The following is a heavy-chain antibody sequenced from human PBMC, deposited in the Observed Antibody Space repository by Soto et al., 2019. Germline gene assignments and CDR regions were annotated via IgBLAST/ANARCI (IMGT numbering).Heavy chain of an antibody. CDR3: ARRGPSGGSSWYGFDY. D-gene: IGHD6-13*01. J-gene: IGHJ4*02. V-gene: IGHV4-59*01. CDR2: VYYSGST. CDR1: GGSITNYY. Sequence: PETLSLTCPISGGSITNYYWSWIRQPPGKGLEWIGYVYYSGSTKYNPSLESRVTISADTSKNQFSLRVTSVTAADTAVYYCARRGPSGGSSWYGFDYWGQGTLVTVSS.